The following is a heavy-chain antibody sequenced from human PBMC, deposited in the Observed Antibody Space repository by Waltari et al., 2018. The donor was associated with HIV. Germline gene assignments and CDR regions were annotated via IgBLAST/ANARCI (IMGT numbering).Heavy chain of an antibody. J-gene: IGHJ4*02. D-gene: IGHD1-26*01. V-gene: IGHV3-11*01. CDR3: ARGGGTYSDY. CDR1: GFTFSEYY. CDR2: ISDSVSTI. Sequence: QVQLVESGGDLVKPGGSLRLPCAASGFTFSEYYMSWLRRAPGKGLEWLSFISDSVSTIYYADSVNGRFTISRDNAKKSLYLQMNHLRAEDTALYYCARGGGTYSDYWGQGTLVTVSS.